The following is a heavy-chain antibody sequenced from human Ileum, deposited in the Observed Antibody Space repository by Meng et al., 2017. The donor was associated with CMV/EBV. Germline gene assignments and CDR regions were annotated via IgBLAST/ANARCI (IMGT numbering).Heavy chain of an antibody. CDR3: AKVGGAYSYGYNMDV. Sequence: GGSLRLSCTASGFSFKTYAMHWVRQAPGKGLEWVAVIWYDGNTEFYGDSVKGRFTISRDNSKNTLYLQMSTLRAEDTAVYYCAKVGGAYSYGYNMDVWGPGTTVTVSS. D-gene: IGHD5-18*01. CDR1: GFSFKTYA. CDR2: IWYDGNTE. V-gene: IGHV3-33*06. J-gene: IGHJ6*02.